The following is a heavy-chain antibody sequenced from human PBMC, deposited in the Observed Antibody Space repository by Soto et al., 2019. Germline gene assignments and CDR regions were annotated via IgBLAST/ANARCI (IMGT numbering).Heavy chain of an antibody. CDR3: ARDHKGGYYYYGMDV. V-gene: IGHV3-48*03. J-gene: IGHJ6*02. CDR1: GFTFSSYE. Sequence: GGSLRLSCAASGFTFSSYEMNWVRQAPGKGLEWVSYISSSGSTIYYADSVKGRFTISRDNAKNSLYLQMNSLRAEDTAVYYCARDHKGGYYYYGMDVCGQGTTLTVSS. CDR2: ISSSGSTI.